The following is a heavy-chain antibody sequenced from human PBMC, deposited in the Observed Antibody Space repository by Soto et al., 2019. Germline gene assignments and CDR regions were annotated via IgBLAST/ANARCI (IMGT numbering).Heavy chain of an antibody. CDR1: GGPIRSYY. CDR3: AREGFRGYEALDY. D-gene: IGHD5-12*01. J-gene: IGHJ4*02. Sequence: QVHLQESGPGLLKPSETLSLTCGVSGGPIRSYYLSWVRQAPGKGLEWIAYIAYTGITGYNPALRSRVTISGDTSQNLFSLKMTSVTAADTAVYYCAREGFRGYEALDYWGQGILVTVSS. CDR2: IAYTGIT. V-gene: IGHV4-59*01.